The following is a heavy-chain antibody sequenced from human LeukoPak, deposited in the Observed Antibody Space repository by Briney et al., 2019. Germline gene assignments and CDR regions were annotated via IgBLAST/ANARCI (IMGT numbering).Heavy chain of an antibody. J-gene: IGHJ4*02. CDR2: ISYNGGST. Sequence: GGSLRLSCAASGFTFSSYAMSWVRQAPGKGLEWVSTISYNGGSTYYADSVKGRFTISRDNAKNSLYLQMNSLRAEDTAVYYCARSPTGSGWYYFDYWGQGTLVTVSS. V-gene: IGHV3-23*01. CDR1: GFTFSSYA. CDR3: ARSPTGSGWYYFDY. D-gene: IGHD6-19*01.